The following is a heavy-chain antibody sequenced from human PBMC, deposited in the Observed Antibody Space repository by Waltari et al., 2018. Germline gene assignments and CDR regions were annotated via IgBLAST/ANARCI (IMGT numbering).Heavy chain of an antibody. CDR1: GGTFSSYA. Sequence: QVQLVQSGAEVKKPGSSVKVSCKASGGTFSSYAISWVRQAPGQGLEWMGGIIPILGIANYAQKFQGRVTITADKSTSTAYMELSSLRSEDTAVYYCARDLVYSSSSGVFDYWGQGTLVTVSS. CDR3: ARDLVYSSSSGVFDY. CDR2: IIPILGIA. V-gene: IGHV1-69*10. D-gene: IGHD6-6*01. J-gene: IGHJ4*02.